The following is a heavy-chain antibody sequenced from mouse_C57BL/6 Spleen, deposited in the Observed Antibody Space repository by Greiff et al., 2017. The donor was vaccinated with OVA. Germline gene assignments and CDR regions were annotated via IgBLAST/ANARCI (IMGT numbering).Heavy chain of an antibody. Sequence: QVQLQQPGAELVRPGTSVKLSCKASGYTFTSYWMHWVKQRPGQGLEWIGVIDPSDSYTTYNQKFKGKAPLTVDTSSSTAYMQLSSLTSEDSAVYYCARLAVVGGYYFDYWGQGTTLTVSS. V-gene: IGHV1-59*01. CDR3: ARLAVVGGYYFDY. CDR1: GYTFTSYW. J-gene: IGHJ2*01. CDR2: IDPSDSYT. D-gene: IGHD1-1*01.